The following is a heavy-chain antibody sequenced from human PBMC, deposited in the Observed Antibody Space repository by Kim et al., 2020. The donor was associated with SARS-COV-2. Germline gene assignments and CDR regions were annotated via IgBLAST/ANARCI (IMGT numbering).Heavy chain of an antibody. V-gene: IGHV3-48*02. CDR3: AGYGDSVMAPGYYWYFDL. D-gene: IGHD4-17*01. Sequence: GGSLRLSCAASGFTFSSYSMNWVRQAPGKGLEWVSYISSSSSTIYYADSVKGRFTISRDNAKNSLYLQMNSLRDEDTAVYYCAGYGDSVMAPGYYWYFDLWGRGTLVTVSS. CDR1: GFTFSSYS. J-gene: IGHJ2*01. CDR2: ISSSSSTI.